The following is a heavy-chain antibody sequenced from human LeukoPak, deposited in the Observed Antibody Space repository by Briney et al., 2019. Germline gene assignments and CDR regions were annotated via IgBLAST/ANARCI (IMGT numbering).Heavy chain of an antibody. CDR2: INHSGST. Sequence: SEALSLTCAVYGGSFSGYYWSWIRQPPGKGLEWIGEINHSGSTNYNPSLKSRVTISVDTSKNQFSLKLSSVTAADTAVYYCARGGPTNILVVPAAKNWFDPGGQGTLVTVSS. J-gene: IGHJ5*02. CDR1: GGSFSGYY. D-gene: IGHD2-2*01. V-gene: IGHV4-34*01. CDR3: ARGGPTNILVVPAAKNWFDP.